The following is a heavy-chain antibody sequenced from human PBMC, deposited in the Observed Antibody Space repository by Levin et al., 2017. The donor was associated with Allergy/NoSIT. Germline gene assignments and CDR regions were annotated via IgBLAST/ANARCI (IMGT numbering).Heavy chain of an antibody. V-gene: IGHV3-9*01. D-gene: IGHD3-22*01. CDR1: GFPFDDYA. Sequence: LSLTCAASGFPFDDYAMHCVRHAPGKGLEWVSGFSWNSATIGHADSVKGRFTISRHNPKNPLNLQMNSLRAEETALYYCAKITVAYYYDKSGYFDYWGQGTLVTVSS. J-gene: IGHJ4*02. CDR2: FSWNSATI. CDR3: AKITVAYYYDKSGYFDY.